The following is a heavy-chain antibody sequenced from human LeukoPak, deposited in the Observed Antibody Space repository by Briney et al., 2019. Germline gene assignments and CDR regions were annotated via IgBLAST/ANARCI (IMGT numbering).Heavy chain of an antibody. D-gene: IGHD3-10*01. CDR3: ARVKRFPTVWFDP. V-gene: IGHV1-8*01. CDR2: MNPISGST. CDR1: GYTFSSYD. J-gene: IGHJ5*02. Sequence: ASVKVSCKASGYTFSSYDLNWVRQAAGQGLEWMGWMNPISGSTGYAQKFQGRVTMTRDTSITTAFMELSSLRSDDTAIYYCARVKRFPTVWFDPWGQGTLVTVSS.